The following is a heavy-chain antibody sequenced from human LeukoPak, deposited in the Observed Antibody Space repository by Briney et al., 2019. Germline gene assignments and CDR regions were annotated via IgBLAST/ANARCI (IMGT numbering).Heavy chain of an antibody. J-gene: IGHJ4*02. Sequence: GGSLRLSCAASGFTFSDHYMDWVRQAPGKGLEWVGRTRNKANSYTTEYAASVKGRFTISRDDSKNSLYLQMNSLKTEDTAVYYCARAPLGTAAAGGDYWGQGTLVTVSS. CDR1: GFTFSDHY. D-gene: IGHD6-13*01. V-gene: IGHV3-72*01. CDR2: TRNKANSYTT. CDR3: ARAPLGTAAAGGDY.